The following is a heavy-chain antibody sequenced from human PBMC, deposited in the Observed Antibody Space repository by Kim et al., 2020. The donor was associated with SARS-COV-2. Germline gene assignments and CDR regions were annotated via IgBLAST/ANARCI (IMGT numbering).Heavy chain of an antibody. J-gene: IGHJ5*02. V-gene: IGHV4-39*01. CDR1: GGSISSSSYY. CDR3: ARRGTDYWFDP. CDR2: IYYSGST. Sequence: SETLSLTCTVSGGSISSSSYYWGWIRQPPGKGLEWIGSIYYSGSTYYNPSLKSRVTISVDTSKNQFSLKLSSVTAADTAVYYCARRGTDYWFDPWGQGTL.